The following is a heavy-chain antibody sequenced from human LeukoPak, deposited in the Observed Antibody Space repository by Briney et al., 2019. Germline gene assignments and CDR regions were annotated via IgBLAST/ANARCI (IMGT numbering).Heavy chain of an antibody. CDR3: AKADGDFDWLLLSTYYYYYGMDV. J-gene: IGHJ6*02. D-gene: IGHD3-9*01. Sequence: GGSLRLSCAASGFTFSSYAMSWVRQAPGKGLEWVSAIRGGDGSSYYTDSVKGRFTISRDNSKNTLYLQMKSLRAEDTAVYYCAKADGDFDWLLLSTYYYYYGMDVWGQGTTVTVSS. CDR2: IRGGDGSS. CDR1: GFTFSSYA. V-gene: IGHV3-23*01.